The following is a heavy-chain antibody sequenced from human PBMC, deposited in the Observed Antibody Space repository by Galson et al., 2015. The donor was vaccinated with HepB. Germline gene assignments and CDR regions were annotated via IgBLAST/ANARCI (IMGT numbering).Heavy chain of an antibody. Sequence: PALVKPTQTLTLTCTFSGFSLSTSGMCVSWIRQPPGKALEWLARIDWDDDKYYSTSLKTRLTISKDTSKNQVVLTMTNMDPVDTATYYCARTTKNVLRFWRGNWFDPWGQGTLVTVSS. CDR2: IDWDDDK. CDR1: GFSLSTSGMC. V-gene: IGHV2-70*11. CDR3: ARTTKNVLRFWRGNWFDP. D-gene: IGHD3-3*01. J-gene: IGHJ5*02.